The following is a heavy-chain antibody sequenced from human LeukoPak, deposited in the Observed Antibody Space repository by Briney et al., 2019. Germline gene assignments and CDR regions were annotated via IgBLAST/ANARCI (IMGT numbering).Heavy chain of an antibody. J-gene: IGHJ4*02. D-gene: IGHD3-9*01. CDR2: ISSSSRYI. V-gene: IGHV3-21*01. CDR1: GFIFSSFT. CDR3: AKGDRGVLVIPSTEFDY. Sequence: GGSLRLSCAASGFIFSSFTMNWIRQAPGKGLEWVSSISSSSRYIHYADSVKGRFTISRDNAQNSLYLQMSSLRAEDTAVYYCAKGDRGVLVIPSTEFDYWGQGTLVTVSS.